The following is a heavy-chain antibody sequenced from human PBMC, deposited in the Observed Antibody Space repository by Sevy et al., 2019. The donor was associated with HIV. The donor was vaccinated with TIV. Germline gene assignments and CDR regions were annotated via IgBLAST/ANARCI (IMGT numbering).Heavy chain of an antibody. CDR1: GFPFSSYA. J-gene: IGHJ6*02. CDR3: AKRRVQSGLSGGGANYGMDV. Sequence: GGSLRLSCAASGFPFSSYAMSWVRQAPGRALEWVSTLIGGGRRTYYADSVTGRFIISRDNSRNTLYLQMNSLRAEDTAIYYCAKRRVQSGLSGGGANYGMDVCGRGTTVTVSS. CDR2: LIGGGRRT. V-gene: IGHV3-23*01. D-gene: IGHD2-8*02.